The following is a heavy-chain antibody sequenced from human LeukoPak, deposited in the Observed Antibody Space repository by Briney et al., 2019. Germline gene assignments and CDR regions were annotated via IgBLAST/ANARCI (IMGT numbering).Heavy chain of an antibody. Sequence: PGGSLRLSCAASGFTFSSYSMNWVRQAPGKGLEWVSYISTSASTIYYADSVKGRFTSSRDYAKNSLYLQMNSLRAEDTAVYYCARRGTSRSSYYFDYWGQGALVTVSS. J-gene: IGHJ4*02. CDR1: GFTFSSYS. CDR2: ISTSASTI. CDR3: ARRGTSRSSYYFDY. V-gene: IGHV3-48*04.